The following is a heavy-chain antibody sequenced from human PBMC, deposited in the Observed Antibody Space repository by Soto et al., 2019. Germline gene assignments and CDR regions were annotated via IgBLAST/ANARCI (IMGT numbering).Heavy chain of an antibody. D-gene: IGHD3-3*01. Sequence: SETLSLTCTVSGGSISSGDYYWSWIRQPPGKGLEWIGYIYYSGSTYYNPSLKSRVTISVDTSKNQFSLKLSSVTAADTAVYYCARTYYDFWSGYSTYYFDYWGQGTLVTVSS. CDR2: IYYSGST. J-gene: IGHJ4*02. CDR3: ARTYYDFWSGYSTYYFDY. CDR1: GGSISSGDYY. V-gene: IGHV4-30-4*01.